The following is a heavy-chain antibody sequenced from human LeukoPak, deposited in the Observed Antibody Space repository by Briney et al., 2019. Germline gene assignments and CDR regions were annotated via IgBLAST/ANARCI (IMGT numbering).Heavy chain of an antibody. V-gene: IGHV5-51*01. D-gene: IGHD7-27*01. CDR1: GYSFTSYW. Sequence: GVSLKISCKGSGYSFTSYWIGWVRQMPGKGLEWMGIIYPGDSDTRYSPSFQGQVTISADKSISTAYLQWSSLKASDTAMYYCARLPGGNTGVGDAFDIWGQGTTVTVSS. J-gene: IGHJ3*02. CDR3: ARLPGGNTGVGDAFDI. CDR2: IYPGDSDT.